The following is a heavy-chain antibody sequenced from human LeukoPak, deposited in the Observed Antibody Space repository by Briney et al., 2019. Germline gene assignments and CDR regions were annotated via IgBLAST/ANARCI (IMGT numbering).Heavy chain of an antibody. Sequence: SETLSLTCTVSGGSISSYYWSWIRQPAGKGLEWIGRIYTSGSTNYNPSLKSRVTMSVDTSKNQFSLKLSSVTAADTAVYYCARDNNGDFWSGYYYYYYYYMDVWGKGTTVTVSS. CDR3: ARDNNGDFWSGYYYYYYYYMDV. D-gene: IGHD3-3*01. V-gene: IGHV4-4*07. J-gene: IGHJ6*03. CDR2: IYTSGST. CDR1: GGSISSYY.